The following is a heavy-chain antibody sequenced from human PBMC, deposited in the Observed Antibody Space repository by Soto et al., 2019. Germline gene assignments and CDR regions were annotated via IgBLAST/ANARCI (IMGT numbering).Heavy chain of an antibody. CDR1: GYTFTSYG. CDR3: AGVRTTQYGDLWRVDHNNYNYGMDV. CDR2: ISAYNGHT. Sequence: APVKVSCKASGYTFTSYGISWERQAPAQGLEWMGWISAYNGHTNYAQKLQGRDTMNTDTSTNTAYMEVRRLRSDDTAVYYCAGVRTTQYGDLWRVDHNNYNYGMDVWHRGTTVTISS. V-gene: IGHV1-18*01. D-gene: IGHD3-3*01. J-gene: IGHJ6*02.